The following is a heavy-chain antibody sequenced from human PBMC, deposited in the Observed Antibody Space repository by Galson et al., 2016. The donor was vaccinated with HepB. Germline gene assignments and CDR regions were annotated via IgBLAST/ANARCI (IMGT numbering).Heavy chain of an antibody. Sequence: SLRLSCAASGLTSNNYGMHWVRQAPGKGLEWVAVIWSDGNTKYYADSVKGRFTISRDNSNNTLYLHMNSLRVEDTAVYYCTRDPNYGAYTIDPWGQGTLVTVSS. CDR1: GLTSNNYG. V-gene: IGHV3-33*01. CDR3: TRDPNYGAYTIDP. D-gene: IGHD4-17*01. CDR2: IWSDGNTK. J-gene: IGHJ5*02.